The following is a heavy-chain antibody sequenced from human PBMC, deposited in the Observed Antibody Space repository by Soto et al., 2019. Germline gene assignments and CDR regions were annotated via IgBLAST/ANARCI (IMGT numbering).Heavy chain of an antibody. CDR1: GGTFSSYT. D-gene: IGHD6-13*01. V-gene: IGHV1-69*02. Sequence: QVQLVQSGAEVKKPGSSVKVSCKASGGTFSSYTISWVRQAPGQGLEWMGRIIPILGIANYAQKFQGRVTXTXDIXTSTAYMELSSLRSEDTAVYYCARSEGSSPGGFDDWGQGTLVTVSS. CDR3: ARSEGSSPGGFDD. J-gene: IGHJ4*02. CDR2: IIPILGIA.